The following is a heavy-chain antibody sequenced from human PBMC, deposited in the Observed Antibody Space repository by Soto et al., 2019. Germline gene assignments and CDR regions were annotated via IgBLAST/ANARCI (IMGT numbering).Heavy chain of an antibody. D-gene: IGHD2-15*01. J-gene: IGHJ5*02. CDR2: IKQYGSEK. V-gene: IGHV3-7*05. Sequence: EVQLVESGGGLVQPGGSLRLSCAASGFTFSSYWMSWVRQAPGKGLEWVANIKQYGSEKYYVDSVKGRFTISRDNAKNSLYLQINSLRVADTAVYYCAREHCSGGSCYPDWFDPWGQATLVSDSS. CDR1: GFTFSSYW. CDR3: AREHCSGGSCYPDWFDP.